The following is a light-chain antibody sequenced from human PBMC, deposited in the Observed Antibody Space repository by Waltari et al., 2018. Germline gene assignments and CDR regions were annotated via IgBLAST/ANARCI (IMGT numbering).Light chain of an antibody. V-gene: IGLV1-44*01. CDR3: ASWDDSLNGHWV. Sequence: QSVLTQPPSASGTPGQRVTIPCSGSAPNIGRNLETWYQQLPGKAPKLLIYRSDQRPSGVPDRFSASKTGTSASLAISGLQSEDEADYFCASWDDSLNGHWVFGGGTKVTVL. J-gene: IGLJ3*02. CDR2: RSD. CDR1: APNIGRNL.